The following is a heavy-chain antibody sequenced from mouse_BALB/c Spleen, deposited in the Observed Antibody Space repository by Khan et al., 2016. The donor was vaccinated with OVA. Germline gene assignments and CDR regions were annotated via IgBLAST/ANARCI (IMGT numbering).Heavy chain of an antibody. CDR2: VNPNNGDT. CDR1: GYSFTVCY. J-gene: IGHJ3*01. D-gene: IGHD2-14*01. V-gene: IGHV1-26*01. CDR3: ARGYEFFAH. Sequence: EVQLQESGPDLVKPGASVKISCKASGYSFTVCYMIWVKQSHGKSPEWIGRVNPNNGDTNYNQKFKDKAILTVDKSSTTAYMELRSLTSEDSAVFYCARGYEFFAHWGQGTLVTVSA.